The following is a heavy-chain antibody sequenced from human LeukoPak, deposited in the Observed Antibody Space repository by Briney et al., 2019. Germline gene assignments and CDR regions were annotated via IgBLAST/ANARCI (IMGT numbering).Heavy chain of an antibody. V-gene: IGHV4-39*01. Sequence: SETLSLTCSVSGGSISNERYHWGWIRQPPGKGLEWIGSAYFGGSTYYNPSLKSRVTISVDTSKNRFSLELYSLTATDTAVYYCGGQEGSYGRGHFDCWGQGSLVTVSS. J-gene: IGHJ4*02. CDR2: AYFGGST. D-gene: IGHD1-26*01. CDR1: GGSISNERYH. CDR3: GGQEGSYGRGHFDC.